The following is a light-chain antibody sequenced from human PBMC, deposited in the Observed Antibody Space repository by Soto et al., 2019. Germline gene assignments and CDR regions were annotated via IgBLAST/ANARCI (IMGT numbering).Light chain of an antibody. Sequence: DIQMTQSPSTLSASVGDRVTITCRASHSISSWLAWYQQKPGKAPKLLIYKASSLESGVPSRFSGSGSGTEFTLTISSLQPDDFATYYCQQYNSWWTFGQGTKVEIK. CDR2: KAS. V-gene: IGKV1-5*03. CDR3: QQYNSWWT. CDR1: HSISSW. J-gene: IGKJ1*01.